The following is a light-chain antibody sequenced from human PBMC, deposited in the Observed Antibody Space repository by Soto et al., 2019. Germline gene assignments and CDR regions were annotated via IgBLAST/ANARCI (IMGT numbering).Light chain of an antibody. CDR2: EVS. CDR1: SSDVGGYKY. V-gene: IGLV2-14*01. Sequence: QAVLTQPASVSGSPGQSITISCSGTSSDVGGYKYVSWYQQHPGKAPKLMIYEVSNRPSGVSDRFSGSKSGNTASLTISGLQAEDEADYYCSSYAGRYSVVFGGGTKLTVL. CDR3: SSYAGRYSVV. J-gene: IGLJ2*01.